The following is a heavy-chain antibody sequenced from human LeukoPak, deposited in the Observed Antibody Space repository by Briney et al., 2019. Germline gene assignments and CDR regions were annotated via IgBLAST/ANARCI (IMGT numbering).Heavy chain of an antibody. D-gene: IGHD2/OR15-2a*01. J-gene: IGHJ4*02. V-gene: IGHV3-23*01. CDR1: GITLSNYG. CDR2: ISDSGGRT. Sequence: PGGSLRLSCAVSGITLSNYGMSWVRQAPGNGLEWVAGISDSGGRTNYADSVKGRFTISRDNPKNTLYLQMNSLRAEDTAVYYCAKAIVYCAIYYFDYWGQGTLVTVSS. CDR3: AKAIVYCAIYYFDY.